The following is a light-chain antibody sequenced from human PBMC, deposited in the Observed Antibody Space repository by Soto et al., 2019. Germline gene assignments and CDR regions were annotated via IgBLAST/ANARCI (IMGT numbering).Light chain of an antibody. V-gene: IGKV1-12*01. J-gene: IGKJ4*01. CDR1: QDINSW. CDR2: IAS. CDR3: QQSKTFPLT. Sequence: DIQMTQSPSSVSASVGYRFTITCRASQDINSWLTWYQQKPGKAPKVLIYIASRLQSGVPSRFRGRGSGTDFSLTISNLQPEDFETYFCQQSKTFPLTFGGGTKVDIK.